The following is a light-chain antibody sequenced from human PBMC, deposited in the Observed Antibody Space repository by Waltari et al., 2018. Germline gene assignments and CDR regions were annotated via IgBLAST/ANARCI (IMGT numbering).Light chain of an antibody. CDR1: HSVNNNY. CDR2: AAS. V-gene: IGKV3-20*01. CDR3: QQYCSSPLT. Sequence: RPSHSVNNNYLAWYQQKPGQAPRLLIYAASSSATSIPDRFSASGSGTDFTLTISRLEPEDFAVYYCQQYCSSPLTFGGGTKVEIK. J-gene: IGKJ4*02.